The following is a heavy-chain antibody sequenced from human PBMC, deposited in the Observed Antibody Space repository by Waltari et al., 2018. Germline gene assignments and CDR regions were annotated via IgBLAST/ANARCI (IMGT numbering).Heavy chain of an antibody. D-gene: IGHD3-22*01. Sequence: EVQLVESGGGLVQPGGSLRLSCAATGFTLSEYWWCWVRQAPGKGAEWWANIKKDGGEEYYGDSVRGRFTISRDNAKNSLYLQMNSLRPEDTAVYYCARDQWFGFDIWGQGTMVTVSS. J-gene: IGHJ3*02. CDR3: ARDQWFGFDI. CDR2: IKKDGGEE. CDR1: GFTLSEYW. V-gene: IGHV3-7*01.